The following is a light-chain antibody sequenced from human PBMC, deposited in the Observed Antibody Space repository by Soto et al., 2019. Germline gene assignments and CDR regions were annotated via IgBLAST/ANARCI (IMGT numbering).Light chain of an antibody. CDR1: QSVSSS. CDR3: QQFNSYSPGA. V-gene: IGKV3-11*01. Sequence: EIVLTQSPATLSLSPGERATLSCRASQSVSSSLAWYQQKPGQAPRLLIYAASNRATGIPTRFSGSGSGTDFTLTISSLEPEDFATYYCQQFNSYSPGAFGQGTKVEIK. CDR2: AAS. J-gene: IGKJ1*01.